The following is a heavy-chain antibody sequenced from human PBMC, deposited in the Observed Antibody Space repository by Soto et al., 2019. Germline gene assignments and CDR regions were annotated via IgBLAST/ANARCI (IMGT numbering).Heavy chain of an antibody. V-gene: IGHV4-30-4*01. J-gene: IGHJ5*02. CDR2: IYYSGST. CDR3: SRERPDGSSLAP. D-gene: IGHD6-13*01. Sequence: SETLSVTCTVSGGSISSGDYYWCWIRQPTGKGLEWIGYIYYSGSTYYNPSLKSRVTISVDTSKNQFSLKLSSVTAADTAVYYCSRERPDGSSLAPWGQGTLVTVS. CDR1: GGSISSGDYY.